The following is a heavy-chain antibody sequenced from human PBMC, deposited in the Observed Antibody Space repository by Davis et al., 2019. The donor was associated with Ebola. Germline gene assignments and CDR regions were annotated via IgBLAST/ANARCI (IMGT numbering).Heavy chain of an antibody. J-gene: IGHJ5*02. CDR2: ISARGDPP. V-gene: IGHV3-53*01. CDR1: GFIVSSNY. Sequence: GESLKISCAASGFIVSSNYMSWVRQAPAKGLEWVSSISARGDPPDYADSVRGRFTISRDDSKNTVYLQMNSLRAEDSAFYFCARGDSTRFDPWGQGALVTVSS. D-gene: IGHD2-21*02. CDR3: ARGDSTRFDP.